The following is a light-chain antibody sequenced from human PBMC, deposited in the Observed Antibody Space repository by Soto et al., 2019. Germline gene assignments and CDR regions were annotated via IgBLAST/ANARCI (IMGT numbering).Light chain of an antibody. CDR3: LQNYNYPRT. CDR1: HGIGND. Sequence: AIQMTQSPSSLSASVGDRVTITCRASHGIGNDLAWYQQKPGKAPKLLIYAASSLQGGVPSRFSGSGSGTYFTLTISSLQPEDFATYYCLQNYNYPRTFGQGTRVEI. CDR2: AAS. V-gene: IGKV1-6*01. J-gene: IGKJ1*01.